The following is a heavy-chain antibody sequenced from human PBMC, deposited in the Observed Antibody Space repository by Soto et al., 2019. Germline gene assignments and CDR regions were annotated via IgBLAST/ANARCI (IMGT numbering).Heavy chain of an antibody. CDR2: IEGRGAGT. CDR3: AKGDILTGSRQGWDY. J-gene: IGHJ4*02. V-gene: IGHV3-23*01. Sequence: EVQLLESGGGLVQPGGSLRLSCVASGFTFSSYAMSWVRQAPGRGLECVSSIEGRGAGTYYSDSVRGRFTISRDNSKTTLDLQMDSLRAEDTAVYYCAKGDILTGSRQGWDYWGQGTLVTVSS. CDR1: GFTFSSYA. D-gene: IGHD3-9*01.